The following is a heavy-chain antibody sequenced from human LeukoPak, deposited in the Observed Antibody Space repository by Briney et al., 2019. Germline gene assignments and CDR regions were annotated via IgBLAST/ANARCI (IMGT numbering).Heavy chain of an antibody. D-gene: IGHD2-15*01. CDR1: GYTFTSYG. Sequence: AASVKVSCKASGYTFTSYGISWVRQAPGQGLEWMGRIIPILGIANYAQKFQGRVTITADKSTSTAYMELSSLRSEDTAVYYCASYCSGGSCYGSSPHYWGQGTLVTVSS. CDR2: IIPILGIA. V-gene: IGHV1-69*04. J-gene: IGHJ4*02. CDR3: ASYCSGGSCYGSSPHY.